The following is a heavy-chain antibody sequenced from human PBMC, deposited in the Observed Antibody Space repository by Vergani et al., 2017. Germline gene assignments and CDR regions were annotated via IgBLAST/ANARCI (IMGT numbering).Heavy chain of an antibody. J-gene: IGHJ4*02. CDR2: IKNTGDST. D-gene: IGHD1-1*01. V-gene: IGHV3-23*01. CDR3: GRGGDNDN. CDR1: GFTFSSHP. Sequence: EVQLLQSEGAVVQPGGSLRLSCVASGFTFSSHPMNWARQDHGQGLEWVASIKNTGDSTHYADSVKGRFTISRDNSKNTLYLKINSLRVEDTAVYYCGRGGDNDNWGQGTLVTVSS.